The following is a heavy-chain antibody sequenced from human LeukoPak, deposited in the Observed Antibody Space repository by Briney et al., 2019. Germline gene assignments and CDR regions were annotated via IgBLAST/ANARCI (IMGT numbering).Heavy chain of an antibody. V-gene: IGHV4-34*01. Sequence: SETLSLTCTVSGGSISSYYWSWIRQPPGKGLEWIGEINHSGSTNYNPSLKSRVTISVDTSKNQFSLKLSSVTAADTAVYYCARGLRPTVGHYYYYYGMDVWGQGTTVTVSS. CDR3: ARGLRPTVGHYYYYYGMDV. J-gene: IGHJ6*02. CDR1: GGSISSYY. CDR2: INHSGST. D-gene: IGHD1-26*01.